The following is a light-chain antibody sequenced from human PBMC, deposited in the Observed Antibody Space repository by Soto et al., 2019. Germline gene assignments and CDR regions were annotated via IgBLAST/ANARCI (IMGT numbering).Light chain of an antibody. CDR2: GAS. CDR1: QSVSSSY. J-gene: IGKJ2*01. V-gene: IGKV3-20*01. Sequence: IVLTQSPGTLSLSPGERATLSCRASQSVSSSYLAWYQQKPGQAPRLLIYGASSRATGIPDRFSVSGSGTDFTLIISRLEPEDFSVYYFLQYGSSGYTFGQGTKLEIK. CDR3: LQYGSSGYT.